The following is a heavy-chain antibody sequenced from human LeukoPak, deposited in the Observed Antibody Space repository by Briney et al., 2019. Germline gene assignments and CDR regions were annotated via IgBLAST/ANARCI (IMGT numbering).Heavy chain of an antibody. D-gene: IGHD5-18*01. CDR1: GFTVSSNY. CDR3: ATRLRGYSYGYLDY. CDR2: IYSGGST. Sequence: PGGSLRLSCAAPGFTVSSNYMSWVRQAPGKGLEWVSVIYSGGSTYYADSVKGRFTISRDNSKNTLYLQMNSLRAEDTAVYYCATRLRGYSYGYLDYWGQGTLVTVSS. J-gene: IGHJ4*02. V-gene: IGHV3-66*01.